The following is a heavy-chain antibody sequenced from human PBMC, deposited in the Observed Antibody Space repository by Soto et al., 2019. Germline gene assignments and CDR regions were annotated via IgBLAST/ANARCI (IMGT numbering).Heavy chain of an antibody. V-gene: IGHV4-59*01. CDR2: IYYSGST. CDR3: ARVLGGWDFWSGVTLRRYGMDV. Sequence: QVQLQESGPGLVKPSETLSLTCTVSGGSISSYYWSWIRQPPGKGLEWIGYIYYSGSTNYNPSLKSRVTRSVDTSKNQFSLKLSSVTAADTAVYYCARVLGGWDFWSGVTLRRYGMDVWGQGTTVTVSS. D-gene: IGHD3-3*01. J-gene: IGHJ6*02. CDR1: GGSISSYY.